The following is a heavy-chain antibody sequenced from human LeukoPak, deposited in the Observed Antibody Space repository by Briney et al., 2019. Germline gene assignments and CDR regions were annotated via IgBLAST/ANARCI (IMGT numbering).Heavy chain of an antibody. CDR3: AREAKVGGALQY. CDR1: GFIFSDYW. V-gene: IGHV3-74*01. Sequence: GGSLRLSCAASGFIFSDYWMHWVRQAPGKGLVWVSRINTDGGFTRYADSVQGRFIISRDTARNTLFLQMNSLRAEDTAVYYCAREAKVGGALQYWGQGILVTVSS. CDR2: INTDGGFT. D-gene: IGHD1-26*01. J-gene: IGHJ4*02.